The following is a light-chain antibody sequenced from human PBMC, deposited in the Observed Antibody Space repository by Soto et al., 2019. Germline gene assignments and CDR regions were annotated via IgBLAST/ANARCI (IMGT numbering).Light chain of an antibody. V-gene: IGKV3-11*01. CDR2: DAS. CDR1: QSVGSY. Sequence: DIVLTQSPATLSLSPGERATLSCRASQSVGSYLAWYQQRPGQAPRLLIYDASHRATGIPPRFSGSGSGTDVTLTISSLEPEDFAIYDCQQRSSLFTVGPGTKVEIK. CDR3: QQRSSLFT. J-gene: IGKJ3*01.